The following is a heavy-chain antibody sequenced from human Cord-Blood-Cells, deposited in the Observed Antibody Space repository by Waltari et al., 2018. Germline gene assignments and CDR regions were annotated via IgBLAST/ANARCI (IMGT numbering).Heavy chain of an antibody. CDR2: FDPEDGET. V-gene: IGHV1-24*01. CDR3: ALLEGGSYFDY. J-gene: IGHJ4*02. Sequence: QIQLVQSGAEVQKPGASVTVSCNVSGYTLTDLSTPLVRQAPGKGLEWMGGFDPEDGETIYAQKFQGRVTMTEDTSTDTAYMELSSLRSEDTAVYYCALLEGGSYFDYWGQGTLVTVSS. D-gene: IGHD1-26*01. CDR1: GYTLTDLS.